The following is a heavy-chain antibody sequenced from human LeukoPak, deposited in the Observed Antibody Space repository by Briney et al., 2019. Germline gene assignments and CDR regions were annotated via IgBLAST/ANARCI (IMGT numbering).Heavy chain of an antibody. Sequence: PRGSLRLSCAPSGFTPTSYAVSWVRQAPGKGLEWVSAISGSGGSTYYADSVKGRFTISRDNSKNTLYLQMNSLRAEDTAVYYCAKDVVGATTDNWFDPWGQGTLVTVSS. J-gene: IGHJ5*02. CDR2: ISGSGGST. CDR3: AKDVVGATTDNWFDP. V-gene: IGHV3-23*01. CDR1: GFTPTSYA. D-gene: IGHD1-26*01.